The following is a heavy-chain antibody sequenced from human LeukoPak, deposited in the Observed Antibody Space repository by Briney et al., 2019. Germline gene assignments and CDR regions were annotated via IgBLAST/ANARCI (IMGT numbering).Heavy chain of an antibody. J-gene: IGHJ6*03. V-gene: IGHV3-9*01. CDR2: ISWNSGSM. CDR1: GFSFDDYA. Sequence: GGSLRLSCAASGFSFDDYAMHWVRQAPGKGLEWVAGISWNSGSMDYVDSVKGRFTISRDNAKNSLYLQMNSLRAEDTAVYYCARPQYFYYMDVWGKGTTVTVSS. CDR3: ARPQYFYYMDV.